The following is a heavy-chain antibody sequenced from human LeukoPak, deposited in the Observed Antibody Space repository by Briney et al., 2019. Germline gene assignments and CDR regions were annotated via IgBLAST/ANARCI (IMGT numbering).Heavy chain of an antibody. CDR2: ISSSSSYI. V-gene: IGHV3-21*01. CDR3: ARGPDSIDAFDI. Sequence: GGSLRLSCAASGFTFSSYSMNWVRQAPGKGLEWVSSISSSSSYIYYADSVKGRFTISRDNAKNSLYLQMNSLRAEDTAVYYCARGPDSIDAFDIWGQGTMVTVSS. J-gene: IGHJ3*02. D-gene: IGHD3-9*01. CDR1: GFTFSSYS.